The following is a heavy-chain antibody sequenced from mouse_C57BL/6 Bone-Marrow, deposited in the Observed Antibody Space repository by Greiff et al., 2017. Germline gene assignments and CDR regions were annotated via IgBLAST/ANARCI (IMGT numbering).Heavy chain of an antibody. D-gene: IGHD3-2*02. Sequence: VQLQQSGPELVKPGASVKISCKASGYSFTDYNMNWVKQSNGKSLEWIGVINPNYGTTSYNQKFKGKATLTVDQSSSTAYMQLNSLTSEDSAVYYCTRSRDSSGYVGFAYWGQGTLVTVSA. J-gene: IGHJ3*01. CDR3: TRSRDSSGYVGFAY. CDR2: INPNYGTT. CDR1: GYSFTDYN. V-gene: IGHV1-39*01.